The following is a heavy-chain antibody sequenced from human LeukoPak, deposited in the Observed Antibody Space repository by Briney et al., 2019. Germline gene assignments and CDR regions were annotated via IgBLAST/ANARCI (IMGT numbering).Heavy chain of an antibody. J-gene: IGHJ4*02. CDR2: IYHSGST. CDR3: ARDEEAEMSSPPDC. Sequence: PSETLSLTCAVSGYSISSGYYWGWIRQPPGKGLEWIGSIYHSGSTYYNPSLKSRVTISVDRSKNQLSLKLSSVTAADTAVYYCARDEEAEMSSPPDCWGQGTLVTVSS. D-gene: IGHD1-14*01. V-gene: IGHV4-38-2*02. CDR1: GYSISSGYY.